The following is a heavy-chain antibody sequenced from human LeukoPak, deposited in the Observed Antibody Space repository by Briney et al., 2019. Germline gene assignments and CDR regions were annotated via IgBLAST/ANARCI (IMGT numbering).Heavy chain of an antibody. V-gene: IGHV3-9*01. Sequence: GGSLRLSCAASGFTFDDYAMHWVRQAPGKGLEWVSGISWNSGSIGYADSVKGRFTISRDNAKNSLYLQMNSLRAEDTAVYYCARVEGTVTTLKVGYFDYWGQGTLVTVSS. CDR3: ARVEGTVTTLKVGYFDY. CDR2: ISWNSGSI. CDR1: GFTFDDYA. D-gene: IGHD4-17*01. J-gene: IGHJ4*02.